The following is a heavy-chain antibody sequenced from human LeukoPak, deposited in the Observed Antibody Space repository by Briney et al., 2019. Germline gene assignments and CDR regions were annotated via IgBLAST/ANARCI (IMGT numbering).Heavy chain of an antibody. J-gene: IGHJ4*02. CDR3: AKDSSTVTTPDY. Sequence: PGGSLRLSCAASGFTFSSYAMSWVRQAPGKGLEWVSAISGGGGSTSYAGSVKGRFTISRDNSKNTLYLQMNSLRAEDTAVYYCAKDSSTVTTPDYWGQGTLVTVSS. V-gene: IGHV3-23*01. CDR1: GFTFSSYA. D-gene: IGHD4-17*01. CDR2: ISGGGGST.